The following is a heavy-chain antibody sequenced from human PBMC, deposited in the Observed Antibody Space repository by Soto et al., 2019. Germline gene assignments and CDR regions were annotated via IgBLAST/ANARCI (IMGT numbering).Heavy chain of an antibody. CDR1: GGSISSGDDF. V-gene: IGHV4-30-4*01. Sequence: QVQLQESGPGLVKPSQTLSLTCTVSGGSISSGDDFGTWIRQPPGKRLEWIGYIYYSGSTYYNPSLKSRLTMSVDTSKNQFSLKLSYVTAAATAVYYCARDRAKWKDYYYYGMDVWGQGTTVTVSS. CDR2: IYYSGST. J-gene: IGHJ6*02. D-gene: IGHD1-20*01. CDR3: ARDRAKWKDYYYYGMDV.